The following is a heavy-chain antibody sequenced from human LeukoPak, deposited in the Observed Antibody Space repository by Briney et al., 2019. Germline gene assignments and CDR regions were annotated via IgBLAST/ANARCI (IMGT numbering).Heavy chain of an antibody. V-gene: IGHV3-23*01. CDR3: AKRLPFYYDY. J-gene: IGHJ4*02. D-gene: IGHD5-18*01. CDR1: GFTYSSYD. CDR2: ITGGGGIT. Sequence: GGSLRLSCAASGFTYSSYDMSWVRQAPGKGLEWVSAITGGGGITYYPDSEKGRFTVSRDNSKNTLYLQMNSLRAVDTAIYYCAKRLPFYYDYWGQGILVTVSS.